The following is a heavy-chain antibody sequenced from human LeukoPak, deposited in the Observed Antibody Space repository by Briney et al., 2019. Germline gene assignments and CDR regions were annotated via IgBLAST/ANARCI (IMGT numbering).Heavy chain of an antibody. CDR3: ARGPGYCGIIGCRVSFDS. Sequence: PGGSLRLSCAASGFTLSSYAMHWVRQAPGKGLEYVSAISSDGGGTYYASSVKGRFTISRDNSKTTLYLQMGSLRAEDTAVYYCARGPGYCGIIGCRVSFDSWGQGILVTVSS. D-gene: IGHD2-2*01. J-gene: IGHJ4*02. V-gene: IGHV3-64*01. CDR1: GFTLSSYA. CDR2: ISSDGGGT.